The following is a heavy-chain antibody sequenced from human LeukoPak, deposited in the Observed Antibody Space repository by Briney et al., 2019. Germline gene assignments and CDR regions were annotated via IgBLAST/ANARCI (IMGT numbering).Heavy chain of an antibody. J-gene: IGHJ1*01. CDR1: GVSITTYY. CDR3: AKEIYGDPTGARFQH. Sequence: SETLSLTCVVSGVSITTYYWSWIRQPPEKGLEWIGHVHYSGSSYYNPSLKSRVTISLDMSKNQFSLKLSSVTAADTAVYFCAKEIYGDPTGARFQHWGQGTLVTVSS. CDR2: VHYSGSS. D-gene: IGHD4/OR15-4a*01. V-gene: IGHV4-59*01.